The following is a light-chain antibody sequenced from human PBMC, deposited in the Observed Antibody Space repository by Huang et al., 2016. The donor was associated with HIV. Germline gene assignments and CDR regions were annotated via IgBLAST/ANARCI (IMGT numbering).Light chain of an antibody. CDR3: QQYNDWPPLT. J-gene: IGKJ4*01. CDR2: GAS. Sequence: EIEMTQSPAILSVSPGERATLSCRASQSVNSDLAWHLQKPGQAPRLLIYGASTRAIGIPAKFNGTGSGTEFSLSISNLQSDDFGVYYCQQYNDWPPLTFGGGTKVEI. V-gene: IGKV3-15*01. CDR1: QSVNSD.